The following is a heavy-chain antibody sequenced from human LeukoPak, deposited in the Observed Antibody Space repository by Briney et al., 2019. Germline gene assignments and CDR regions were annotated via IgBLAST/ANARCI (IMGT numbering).Heavy chain of an antibody. CDR1: GFTFSSYS. CDR3: ARSSGWDAFDI. Sequence: PGGPLRLSCAASGFTFSSYSMNWVRQAPGKGLEWVSYISSSSSTIYYADSVKGRFTISRDNAKNSLYLQMNSLRAEDAAVYYCARSSGWDAFDIWGQGTMVTVSS. D-gene: IGHD6-19*01. J-gene: IGHJ3*02. CDR2: ISSSSSTI. V-gene: IGHV3-48*01.